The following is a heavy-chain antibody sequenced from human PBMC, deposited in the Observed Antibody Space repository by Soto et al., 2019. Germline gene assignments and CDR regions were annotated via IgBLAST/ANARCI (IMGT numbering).Heavy chain of an antibody. CDR1: GGTFSSYA. CDR3: ARDYPLSAYYYDSSGYYFDY. D-gene: IGHD3-22*01. CDR2: IIPIFGTA. V-gene: IGHV1-69*13. J-gene: IGHJ4*02. Sequence: SVKVSCKASGGTFSSYAISWVRQAPGQGLEWMGGIIPIFGTANYAQKFQGRVTITADGSTSTAYMELSSLRSEDTAVYYCARDYPLSAYYYDSSGYYFDYWGQGTLVTVSS.